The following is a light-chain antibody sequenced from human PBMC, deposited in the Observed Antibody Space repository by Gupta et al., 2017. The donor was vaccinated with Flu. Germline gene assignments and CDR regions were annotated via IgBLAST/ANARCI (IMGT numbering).Light chain of an antibody. CDR2: GDK. V-gene: IGLV6-57*01. Sequence: VQCFQRHPRSSPTTLVFGDKERPSGDPGRVSGSLDRSSNAASLTISNLQTEDDADYYCQSFEDSCSAWVFGGGTNFTVL. J-gene: IGLJ3*02. CDR3: QSFEDSCSAWV.